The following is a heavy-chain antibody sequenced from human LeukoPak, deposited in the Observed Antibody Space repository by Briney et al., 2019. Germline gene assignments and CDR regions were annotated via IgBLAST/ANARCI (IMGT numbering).Heavy chain of an antibody. CDR3: AKGSYYYDSADYFDY. CDR2: LSGSGGNT. CDR1: GFTFSSYA. Sequence: GGSLKLSCAASGFTFSSYAMSWVRQAPGKGLEWVSTLSGSGGNTYYADSVKGRVTISRDNSKNTLYLQMNSLRAEDTAVYHCAKGSYYYDSADYFDYWGQGTLVTVSS. V-gene: IGHV3-23*01. J-gene: IGHJ4*02. D-gene: IGHD3-22*01.